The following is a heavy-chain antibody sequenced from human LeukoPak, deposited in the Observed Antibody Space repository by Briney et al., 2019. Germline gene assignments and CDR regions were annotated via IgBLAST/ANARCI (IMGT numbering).Heavy chain of an antibody. CDR1: GFTFSSCA. Sequence: PGRSLRLSCAASGFTFSSCAMHWVRQAPGKGLEWVAVISYDGSNKYYADSVKGRFTISRDNSKNTLYLQMNSLRAEDTAVYYCVKVPRWGDGFDYWGQGTLVTVSS. J-gene: IGHJ4*02. CDR2: ISYDGSNK. D-gene: IGHD5-24*01. CDR3: VKVPRWGDGFDY. V-gene: IGHV3-30-3*01.